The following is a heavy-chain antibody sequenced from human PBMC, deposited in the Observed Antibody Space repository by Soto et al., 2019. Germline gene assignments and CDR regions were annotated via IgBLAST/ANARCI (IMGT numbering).Heavy chain of an antibody. D-gene: IGHD1-1*01. CDR2: INPKLGSA. CDR3: ARGVDVYNFGAVY. V-gene: IGHV1-69*16. J-gene: IGHJ4*02. CDR1: GGGNLRDYR. Sequence: QVQLVQSGAEVKEPGSSVKVSCKASGGGNLRDYRTTWVRRAPGQGLEWMGGINPKLGSAKYAQNFKDRVTITTDESTNTVYMELRSLRSDDTSFYYCARGVDVYNFGAVYWGQGTPVTVSS.